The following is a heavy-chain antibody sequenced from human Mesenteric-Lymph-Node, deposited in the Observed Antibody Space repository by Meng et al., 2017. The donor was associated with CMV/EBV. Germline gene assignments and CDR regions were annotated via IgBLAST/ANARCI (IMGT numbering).Heavy chain of an antibody. CDR1: GGSFSGYY. J-gene: IGHJ6*02. V-gene: IGHV4-34*01. CDR3: ARDNVIRFLEWPLKTGVYYGMDV. Sequence: GSLRLSCAVYGGSFSGYYWSWIRQPPGKGLEWIGEINHSGSTNYNPSLKSRVTISVDTSKNQFSLKLSSVTAADTAVYYCARDNVIRFLEWPLKTGVYYGMDVWGQGTTVTVSS. CDR2: INHSGST. D-gene: IGHD3-3*01.